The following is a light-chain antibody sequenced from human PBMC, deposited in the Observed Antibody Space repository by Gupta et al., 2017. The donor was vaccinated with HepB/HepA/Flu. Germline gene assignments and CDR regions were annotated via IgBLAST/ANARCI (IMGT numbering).Light chain of an antibody. J-gene: IGKJ2*01. V-gene: IGKV1-5*03. CDR1: QSVSSW. Sequence: DIQMTQSPSTLSASVGDIVTITCRASQSVSSWLAWYQQKPGKAPKLLIYKATSLESGVQPRFSGSASGTDFTLTISSLQTDDFATYDGQQASMFGQGTKVENK. CDR3: QQASM. CDR2: KAT.